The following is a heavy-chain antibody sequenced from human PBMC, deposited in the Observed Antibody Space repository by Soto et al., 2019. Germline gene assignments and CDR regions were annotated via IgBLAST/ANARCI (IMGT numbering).Heavy chain of an antibody. V-gene: IGHV3-7*03. Sequence: PGGSLRLSCAASRFTFSRYWMSWVRQAPGKGLEWVANIKEGGSDKYYVDSVKGRFTTSRDNAKNSLYLQMNSLRAEDTAVYYCVRNMDVWGQGTTVTVSS. CDR3: VRNMDV. J-gene: IGHJ6*02. CDR2: IKEGGSDK. CDR1: RFTFSRYW.